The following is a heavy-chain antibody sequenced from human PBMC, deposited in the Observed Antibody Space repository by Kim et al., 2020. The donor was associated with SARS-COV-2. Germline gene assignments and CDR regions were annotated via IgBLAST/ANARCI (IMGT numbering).Heavy chain of an antibody. D-gene: IGHD2-2*01. V-gene: IGHV3-53*01. CDR1: GFTVSSNY. CDR2: IYSGGST. J-gene: IGHJ4*02. CDR3: ARVGRPQCCSSTSCCGCFDY. Sequence: GGSLRLSCAASGFTVSSNYMNWVRQAQGKGLEWVSVIYSGGSTYYADDVKGRCTITRDNSKNTHYLQMNSLRAEDTAVYYCARVGRPQCCSSTSCCGCFDYLGQGTLVTLSS.